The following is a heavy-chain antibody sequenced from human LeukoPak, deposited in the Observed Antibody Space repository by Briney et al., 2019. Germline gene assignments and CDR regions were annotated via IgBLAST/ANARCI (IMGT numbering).Heavy chain of an antibody. CDR2: ISGSGGST. CDR1: GFTFNSYA. V-gene: IGHV3-23*01. D-gene: IGHD2-2*01. CDR3: VKDRYCSSTSCYPGDY. J-gene: IGHJ4*02. Sequence: GGSLRLSCAASGFTFNSYAMSWVRQAPGKGLEWVSAISGSGGSTYYADSVKGRFTISRDNSKNTLYLQMNSLRAEDTAVYYCVKDRYCSSTSCYPGDYWGQGTLVTVSS.